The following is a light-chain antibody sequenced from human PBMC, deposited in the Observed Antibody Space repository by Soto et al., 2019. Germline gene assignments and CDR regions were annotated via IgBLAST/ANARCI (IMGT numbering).Light chain of an antibody. J-gene: IGLJ1*01. CDR2: KVT. CDR3: ASSTSDSLYV. Sequence: QCALTQPASVSGSPGQSITISCTGTSSDVGGNKYVSWYQQYPGKVPKLLINKVTNRPSGVSYRFSGSKSGNTASLTISALLAEDEADYFCASSTSDSLYVFGTGTKSPS. V-gene: IGLV2-14*01. CDR1: SSDVGGNKY.